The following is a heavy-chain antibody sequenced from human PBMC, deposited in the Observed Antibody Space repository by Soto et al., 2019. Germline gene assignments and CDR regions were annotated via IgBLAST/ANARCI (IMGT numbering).Heavy chain of an antibody. D-gene: IGHD6-19*01. CDR2: FIPIFGTA. CDR1: GGTFSSYA. J-gene: IGHJ3*02. CDR3: VRNDIAVADCGPFCI. Sequence: QVQLVQSGAEVKKPGSSVKVSCKASGGTFSSYAISWVRQAPGQGLEWMGGFIPIFGTANYAQKFQGRVTITSDEHTCTAYLELDSLRYEDTAVHECVRNDIAVADCGPFCIWGPGTIGPGSS. V-gene: IGHV1-69*01.